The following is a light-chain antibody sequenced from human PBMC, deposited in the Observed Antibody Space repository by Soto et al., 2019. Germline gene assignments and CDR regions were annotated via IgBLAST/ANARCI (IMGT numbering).Light chain of an antibody. CDR2: DVS. CDR3: RSYTSRSTLVV. J-gene: IGLJ2*01. V-gene: IGLV2-14*01. Sequence: QSALTQPASVSCSPGQSITISCTGTISDVGGYNYVSWYQQHQCKAPKLMIYDVSNRPSGVSNRFSGSKSGNTASLTISGLQAEYEADYYCRSYTSRSTLVVFGGGTQLTVL. CDR1: ISDVGGYNY.